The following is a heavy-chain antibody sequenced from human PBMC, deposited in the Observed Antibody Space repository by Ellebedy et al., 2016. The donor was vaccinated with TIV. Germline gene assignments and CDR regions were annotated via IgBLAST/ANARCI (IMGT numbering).Heavy chain of an antibody. CDR1: GDSISGYY. CDR3: ARFNSIIVFYGMDV. D-gene: IGHD3-22*01. Sequence: MPGGSLRLSCTVSGDSISGYYWSWIRQPPGKGLEWLGYTFYSGSTNYNPSLKSRLTMSVDTSKNQFSLKLTSVTAADTAMYYCARFNSIIVFYGMDVWGPGTTVTVSS. CDR2: TFYSGST. J-gene: IGHJ6*02. V-gene: IGHV4-59*12.